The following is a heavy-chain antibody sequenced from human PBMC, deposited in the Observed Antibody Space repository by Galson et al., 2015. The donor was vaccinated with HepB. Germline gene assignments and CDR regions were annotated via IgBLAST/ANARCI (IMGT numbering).Heavy chain of an antibody. V-gene: IGHV3-23*01. Sequence: SLRLSCAASGFTFSSYVMSWVRQAPGKGLEWVSTISGSGDNTYYADSVKGRFTISRDNSENTLYLQMNSLRDENTAIYYCAKAHNVEGTAEDFQHWGQGTRVTVSS. CDR3: AKAHNVEGTAEDFQH. J-gene: IGHJ1*01. D-gene: IGHD2-21*01. CDR2: ISGSGDNT. CDR1: GFTFSSYV.